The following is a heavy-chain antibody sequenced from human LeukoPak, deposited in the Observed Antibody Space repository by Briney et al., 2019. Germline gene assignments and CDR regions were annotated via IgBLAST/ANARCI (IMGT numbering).Heavy chain of an antibody. J-gene: IGHJ6*03. V-gene: IGHV1-69*05. CDR3: ARVTMVRGVTNPYYYYYYRDV. CDR2: IIPIFGTA. CDR1: GGTFSSYA. D-gene: IGHD3-10*01. Sequence: GASVKVSCKASGGTFSSYAISWVRQAPGQGLEWMGGIIPIFGTANYAQKFQGRVTITTDESTSTAYMELSSLRSEDTAVYYCARVTMVRGVTNPYYYYYYRDVWGKGTTVTVSS.